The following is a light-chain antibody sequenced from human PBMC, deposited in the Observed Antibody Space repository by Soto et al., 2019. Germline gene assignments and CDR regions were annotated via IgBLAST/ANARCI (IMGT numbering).Light chain of an antibody. CDR1: TNY. Sequence: QSALTQPRSVPGSPGQSVTISCTGTTNYVSWYQQHPGKAPRVMIYDVNKRPSGVPDRFSGSKSGNTASLTISGLQAEDEADYYCCSFAGSYTSYVFATGTKVTVL. J-gene: IGLJ1*01. CDR2: DVN. CDR3: CSFAGSYTSYV. V-gene: IGLV2-11*01.